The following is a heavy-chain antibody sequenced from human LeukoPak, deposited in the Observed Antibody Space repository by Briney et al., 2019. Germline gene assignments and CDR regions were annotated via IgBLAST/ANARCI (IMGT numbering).Heavy chain of an antibody. CDR2: INHSGST. V-gene: IGHV4-34*01. Sequence: SETLSLTCTVSGGSISSHYWSWIRQPPGKGLEWIGEINHSGSTNYNPSLKSRVTISVDTSKNQFSLRLSSVTAADTAVYYCARQRYQQFYYYMDVWGKGTTVTISS. CDR3: ARQRYQQFYYYMDV. J-gene: IGHJ6*03. D-gene: IGHD2-2*01. CDR1: GGSISSHY.